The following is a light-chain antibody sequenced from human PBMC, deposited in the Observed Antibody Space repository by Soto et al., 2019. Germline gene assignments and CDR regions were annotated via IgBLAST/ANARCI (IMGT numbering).Light chain of an antibody. V-gene: IGKV1-39*01. J-gene: IGKJ5*01. CDR2: DAS. CDR3: QQSYSTLSIT. CDR1: QSISTY. Sequence: DIQMTQSPSSLSASLGDTVTITVLASQSISTYLNWYQQKSGKAPKVLISDASTLQSGVPSRFSGSGGGTDFTLTISSLQPEDLATYYCQQSYSTLSITFGQGTRLEIK.